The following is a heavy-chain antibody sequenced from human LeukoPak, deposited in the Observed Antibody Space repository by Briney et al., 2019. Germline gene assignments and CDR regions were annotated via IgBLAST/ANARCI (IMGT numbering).Heavy chain of an antibody. CDR1: GASISSSSYY. D-gene: IGHD2-21*01. CDR3: ARDFERLFGSNRSFDY. V-gene: IGHV4-39*07. J-gene: IGHJ4*02. Sequence: PSDTLSLTCTLSGASISSSSYYWRWIRQPPGKGLEWFGSIYYGGNTYYTPSVKSRVTISIDKSKNQFYLKMSSVSAADTAVYYCARDFERLFGSNRSFDYWGQGTLVTVSS. CDR2: IYYGGNT.